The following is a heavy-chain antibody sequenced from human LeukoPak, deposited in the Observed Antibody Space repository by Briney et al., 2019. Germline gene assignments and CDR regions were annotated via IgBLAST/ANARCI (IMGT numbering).Heavy chain of an antibody. J-gene: IGHJ4*02. D-gene: IGHD4-17*01. CDR3: AKGFQTYGELSFDG. Sequence: GGFLRLSCAASGFTFSNYAMSWVRQAPGKGLEWVSTVSGSASNTYYADSVKGRCTISRDNSKNTLYLQMNSLRADDTAVYYCAKGFQTYGELSFDGWGQGTLVAVSS. CDR2: VSGSASNT. CDR1: GFTFSNYA. V-gene: IGHV3-23*01.